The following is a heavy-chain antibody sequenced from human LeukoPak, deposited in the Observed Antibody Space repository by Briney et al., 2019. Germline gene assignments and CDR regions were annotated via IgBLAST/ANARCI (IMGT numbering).Heavy chain of an antibody. D-gene: IGHD1-1*01. V-gene: IGHV3-23*01. CDR1: GFTFSSYW. Sequence: PGGSLRLSCAASGFTFSSYWMSWVRQAPGKGLEWLSAITSGGDTYYADSVKGRFTISRDNSKNTLYLQMNSLRAEDTAVYYCAKGASTYRAEYFHHWGQGTLVTVSS. CDR2: ITSGGDT. J-gene: IGHJ1*01. CDR3: AKGASTYRAEYFHH.